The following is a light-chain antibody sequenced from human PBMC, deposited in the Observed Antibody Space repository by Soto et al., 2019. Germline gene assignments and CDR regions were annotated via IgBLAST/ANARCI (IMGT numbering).Light chain of an antibody. CDR3: QQYNNWPPIT. Sequence: EVVMTQSPATLSVSPGERATLSCRASQSVSSNLAWYQQKSGQAPRLLIYGASTRATDIPARFSGSGSGTEFTLTISSLQSEDFAVYYCQQYNNWPPITFGQGTRLEIK. V-gene: IGKV3-15*01. J-gene: IGKJ5*01. CDR1: QSVSSN. CDR2: GAS.